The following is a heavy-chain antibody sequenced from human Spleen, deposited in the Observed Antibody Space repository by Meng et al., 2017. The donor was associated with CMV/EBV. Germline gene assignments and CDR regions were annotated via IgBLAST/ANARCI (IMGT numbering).Heavy chain of an antibody. Sequence: ASVKVSCKASGYTVTGYYMHWVRQAPGQGLEWMGWINPNSGGTNYVQKFQGRVTMTRDTSISTAYMELSRLRSDDTAVYYCARDCSTSCYDYWGQGTLVTVSS. J-gene: IGHJ4*02. CDR2: INPNSGGT. D-gene: IGHD2-2*01. CDR1: GYTVTGYY. V-gene: IGHV1-2*02. CDR3: ARDCSTSCYDY.